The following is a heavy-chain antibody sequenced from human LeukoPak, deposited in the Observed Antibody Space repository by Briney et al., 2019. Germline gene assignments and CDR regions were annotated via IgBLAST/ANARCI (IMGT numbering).Heavy chain of an antibody. CDR2: ISGGGTST. CDR1: GGSISSYY. Sequence: ETLSLTCTVSGGSISSYYWSWVRQAPGKGLEWVSVISGGGTSTYYADSVKGRFTISRDNSKNTLYLQMSTLRAEDTAVYYCAKSRSPTTYGDYGYNYWGQGTLVTVPS. D-gene: IGHD4-17*01. CDR3: AKSRSPTTYGDYGYNY. V-gene: IGHV3-23*01. J-gene: IGHJ4*02.